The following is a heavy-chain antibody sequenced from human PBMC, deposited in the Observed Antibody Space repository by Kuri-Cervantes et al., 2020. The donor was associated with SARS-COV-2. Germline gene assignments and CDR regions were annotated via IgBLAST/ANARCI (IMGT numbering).Heavy chain of an antibody. CDR2: ISSSSSYI. D-gene: IGHD6-13*01. Sequence: GGFLRLSCAASGSTFSSYSMNWVRQAPGKGLEWVSSISSSSSYIYYADSVKGRFTISRDNAKNSLYLQMNSLRAEDTAVYYCAKEMAAAVFLPDYFDYWGQGTLVTVSS. CDR3: AKEMAAAVFLPDYFDY. J-gene: IGHJ4*02. CDR1: GSTFSSYS. V-gene: IGHV3-21*04.